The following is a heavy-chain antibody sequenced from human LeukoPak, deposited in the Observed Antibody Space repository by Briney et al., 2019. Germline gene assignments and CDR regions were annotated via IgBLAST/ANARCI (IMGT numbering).Heavy chain of an antibody. J-gene: IGHJ4*02. CDR1: GGSVSSGTYF. Sequence: SETLSLTCTVSGGSVSSGTYFWTWVRQPPGKGLEWIGHIHYSVTTNYNPSLKSRVTMSLDTSKNQFSLKLASVTAADTAIYFCARWGTYWGQGILVTVSS. CDR3: ARWGTY. CDR2: IHYSVTT. V-gene: IGHV4-61*01. D-gene: IGHD7-27*01.